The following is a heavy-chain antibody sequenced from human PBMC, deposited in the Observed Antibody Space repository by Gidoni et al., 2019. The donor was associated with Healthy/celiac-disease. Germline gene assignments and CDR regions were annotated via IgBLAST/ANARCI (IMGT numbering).Heavy chain of an antibody. CDR3: ANEYSGSYYRNY. CDR2: ISGSGGST. D-gene: IGHD1-26*01. J-gene: IGHJ4*02. Sequence: EVQLLESGGGLVQPGGYLRLSCAASGLTFSSYAMSWVRQAPGKGLEWVSAISGSGGSTYYADSVKGRFIISRDNSKNTLYLQMNSLRAEDTAVYYCANEYSGSYYRNYWGQGTLVTVSS. CDR1: GLTFSSYA. V-gene: IGHV3-23*01.